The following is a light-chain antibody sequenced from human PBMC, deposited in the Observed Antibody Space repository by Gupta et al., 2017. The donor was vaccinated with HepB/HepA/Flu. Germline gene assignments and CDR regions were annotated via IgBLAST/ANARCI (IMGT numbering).Light chain of an antibody. CDR2: AAS. CDR3: QQSYSTLLT. J-gene: IGKJ4*01. V-gene: IGKV1-39*01. CDR1: QSISSY. Sequence: DIQMTQSPSSLSASAGDRVTITCRASQSISSYLNWYQQKPGKAPKLLIYAASSLQSGVPSRFSGSGSGTEFTLTISSLQPEDFATYYCQQSYSTLLTFGGGTKVEIK.